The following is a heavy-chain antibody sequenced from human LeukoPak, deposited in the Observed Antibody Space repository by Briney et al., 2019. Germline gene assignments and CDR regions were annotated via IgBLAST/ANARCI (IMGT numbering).Heavy chain of an antibody. CDR1: GGSFSGYY. J-gene: IGHJ4*02. D-gene: IGHD3-22*01. V-gene: IGHV4-34*01. Sequence: SETLSLTCAVYGGSFSGYYWSWIRQPPGKGLEWIGEINHSGSTNYNPSLKSRVTISVDTSKNQFSLKLSSVTAADTAVYYCARHLVDYYDSSGYWFWGQGTLVTVSS. CDR3: ARHLVDYYDSSGYWF. CDR2: INHSGST.